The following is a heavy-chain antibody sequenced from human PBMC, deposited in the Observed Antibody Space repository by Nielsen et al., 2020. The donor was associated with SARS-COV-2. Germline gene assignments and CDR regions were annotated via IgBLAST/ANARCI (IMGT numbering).Heavy chain of an antibody. V-gene: IGHV3-23*01. CDR2: ISESGGST. CDR3: AKDESPAVAGTDY. D-gene: IGHD6-19*01. Sequence: GESLKISCAASGLTFSSYAMSWVRQAPGKGLEWVSAISESGGSTYYADSVKGRFTISRDNSKNSLYLQMNSLRAEDTALYYCAKDESPAVAGTDYWGQGTLVTVSS. CDR1: GLTFSSYA. J-gene: IGHJ4*02.